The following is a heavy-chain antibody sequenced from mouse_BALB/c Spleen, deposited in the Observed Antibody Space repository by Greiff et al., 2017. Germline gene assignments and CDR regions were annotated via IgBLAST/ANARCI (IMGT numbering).Heavy chain of an antibody. CDR3: ARSGVDFDY. D-gene: IGHD1-1*02. CDR1: GYTFTSYW. Sequence: QVQLQQSGAELARPGASVKLSCKASGYTFTSYWMQWVKQRPGQGLEWIGAIYPGDGDTRYTQKFKGKATLTADKSSSTAYMQLSSLASEDSAVYYCARSGVDFDYWGQGTTLTVSS. CDR2: IYPGDGDT. J-gene: IGHJ2*01. V-gene: IGHV1-87*01.